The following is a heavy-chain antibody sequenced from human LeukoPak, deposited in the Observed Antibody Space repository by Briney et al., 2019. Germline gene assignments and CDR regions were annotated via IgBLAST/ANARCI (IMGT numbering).Heavy chain of an antibody. D-gene: IGHD3-22*01. CDR1: GFNFNNYG. CDR2: IWYDGSNK. V-gene: IGHV3-33*08. J-gene: IGHJ4*02. CDR3: ARGAITPLNKLPGYDSSGDYYFDY. Sequence: GRSLRLSCAASGFNFNNYGMHWVRQAPGKGLEWVAVIWYDGSNKYYADSVKGRFTISRDNSKNTLYLQMNSLRAEDTAVYYCARGAITPLNKLPGYDSSGDYYFDYWGQGTLVTVSS.